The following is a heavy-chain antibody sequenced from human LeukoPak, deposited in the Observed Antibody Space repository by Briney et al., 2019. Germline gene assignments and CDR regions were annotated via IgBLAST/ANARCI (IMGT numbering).Heavy chain of an antibody. CDR2: IWYDGSNK. J-gene: IGHJ4*02. CDR3: ARGTRGIVLAGEFFDY. CDR1: GFTFSSYD. D-gene: IGHD6-19*01. V-gene: IGHV3-33*08. Sequence: GGSLRLSCAASGFTFSSYDMNWVRQAPGKGLEWVAVIWYDGSNKYYADSVKGRFTISRDNSKNTLYLQMNSLRAEDTAVYYCARGTRGIVLAGEFFDYWGQGTLVTVSS.